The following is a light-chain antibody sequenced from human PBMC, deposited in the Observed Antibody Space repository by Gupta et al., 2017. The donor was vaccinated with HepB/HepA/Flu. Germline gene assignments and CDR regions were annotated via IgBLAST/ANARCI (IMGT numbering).Light chain of an antibody. CDR3: RQDLQTPRT. Sequence: DLVMTQSPLSLPVTPGEPASISCRSSQSLLHSNGYNYLDWYLQKPGQSPQLLIYLGSNRASGVPDRFSGSGXGTXFTLKIXRVEAEDVGVYYGRQDLQTPRTCGXGTKVEIK. CDR2: LGS. J-gene: IGKJ4*01. CDR1: QSLLHSNGYNY. V-gene: IGKV2-28*01.